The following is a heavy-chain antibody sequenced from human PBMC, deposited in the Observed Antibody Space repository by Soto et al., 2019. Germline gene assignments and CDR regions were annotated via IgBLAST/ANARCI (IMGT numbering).Heavy chain of an antibody. V-gene: IGHV3-48*01. Sequence: PGGSLRLSCAASGFTFRNYGMNWVRQAPGKGLEWVSYIGIGSSTKYYADSVKGRFTISRDNAKNSLYLQMNSLRAEDTAVYYCARDQLYYNDISGRPLNAFDVWGQGTMGTVSS. CDR1: GFTFRNYG. CDR2: IGIGSSTK. D-gene: IGHD3-22*01. CDR3: ARDQLYYNDISGRPLNAFDV. J-gene: IGHJ3*01.